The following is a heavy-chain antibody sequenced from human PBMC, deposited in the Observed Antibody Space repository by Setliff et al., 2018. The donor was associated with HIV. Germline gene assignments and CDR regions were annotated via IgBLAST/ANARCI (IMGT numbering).Heavy chain of an antibody. V-gene: IGHV4-61*02. J-gene: IGHJ4*02. CDR3: ARDPVITMMVGPRFYFDY. CDR1: GGSISSGSYY. CDR2: IFSSGST. D-gene: IGHD3-22*01. Sequence: KPSETLSLTCTVSGGSISSGSYYWSWIRQPAGKGLEWIGRIFSSGSTSYNPSLKSRVTMSVDTSKNQFSLRLSSVTAADTAVYYCARDPVITMMVGPRFYFDYWGQGILVTVSS.